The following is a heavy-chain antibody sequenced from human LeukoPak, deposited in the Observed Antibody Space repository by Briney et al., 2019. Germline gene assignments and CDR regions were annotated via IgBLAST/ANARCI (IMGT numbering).Heavy chain of an antibody. J-gene: IGHJ4*02. CDR3: ARLTTGDYYGSGSYYTYQYYFDY. CDR2: SSSSSSTI. Sequence: GGSLRLSCAASGFTFSSYSMNWVRQAPGKGLEWVSYSSSSSSTIYYADSVKGRFTISRDNAKNSLYLQMNSLRAEDTAVYYCARLTTGDYYGSGSYYTYQYYFDYWGQGTLVTVSS. D-gene: IGHD3-10*01. CDR1: GFTFSSYS. V-gene: IGHV3-48*01.